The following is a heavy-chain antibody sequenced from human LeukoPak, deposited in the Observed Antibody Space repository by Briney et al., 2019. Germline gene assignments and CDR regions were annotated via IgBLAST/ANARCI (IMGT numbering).Heavy chain of an antibody. Sequence: ASVKVSCKASGYTFVSYGISWVRQAPGQGLEWMGWISAYNGNTNYAQKLQGRVTMTTDTSTSTVYMELRSLRSDDTAVYYCARVGYCSGGSCDTFRYYYYYDMDVWGQGTTVTVSS. CDR2: ISAYNGNT. J-gene: IGHJ6*02. V-gene: IGHV1-18*01. D-gene: IGHD2-15*01. CDR1: GYTFVSYG. CDR3: ARVGYCSGGSCDTFRYYYYYDMDV.